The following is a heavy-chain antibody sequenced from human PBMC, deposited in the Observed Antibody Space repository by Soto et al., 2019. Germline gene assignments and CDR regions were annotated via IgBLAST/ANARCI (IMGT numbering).Heavy chain of an antibody. V-gene: IGHV3-11*01. D-gene: IGHD5-18*01. J-gene: IGHJ4*02. CDR1: GFTLSDYY. Sequence: QVQLVESGGGLVKPGGSLRLSCAASGFTLSDYYMSWIRQAPGKGLEWVSYVSSSGNAIYYADSVKGRFTISRDNAKDSLYLQMNSLRAEGTAVYYCARGTATVYFDCWGQGTLVTVSS. CDR2: VSSSGNAI. CDR3: ARGTATVYFDC.